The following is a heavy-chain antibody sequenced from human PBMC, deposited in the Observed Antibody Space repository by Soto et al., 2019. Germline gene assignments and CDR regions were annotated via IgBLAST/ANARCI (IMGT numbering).Heavy chain of an antibody. V-gene: IGHV3-30*04. CDR2: ISYDGSNK. J-gene: IGHJ4*02. D-gene: IGHD3-22*01. CDR1: GFTFSSYA. Sequence: GESLKISCAASGFTFSSYAMHWVRQAPGKGLEWVAVISYDGSNKYYADSVKGRFTISRDNSKNTLYLQMNSLRAEDTAVYYCARDRRYYDSSGYPRIEYYFDYWGQGTLVTVSS. CDR3: ARDRRYYDSSGYPRIEYYFDY.